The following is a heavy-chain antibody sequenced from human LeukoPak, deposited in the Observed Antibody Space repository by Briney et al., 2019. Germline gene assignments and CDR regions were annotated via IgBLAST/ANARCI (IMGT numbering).Heavy chain of an antibody. CDR2: INPSGGST. D-gene: IGHD3-22*01. J-gene: IGHJ4*02. V-gene: IGHV1-46*01. Sequence: ASVKVSCKASGYIFTNYYMHWVRQAPGQGLEWMGIINPSGGSTGYAQKFQGRVTMTRDTSTSTVYMELSSLRSEDTAVYYCARAYYYDSSGYYPFDYWGQGTLVTVSS. CDR1: GYIFTNYY. CDR3: ARAYYYDSSGYYPFDY.